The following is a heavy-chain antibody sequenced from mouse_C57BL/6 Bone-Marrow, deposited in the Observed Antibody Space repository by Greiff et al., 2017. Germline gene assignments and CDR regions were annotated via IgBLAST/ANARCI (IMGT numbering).Heavy chain of an antibody. V-gene: IGHV1-55*01. CDR3: AGSGPLERSLDY. D-gene: IGHD6-1*01. Sequence: QVQLQQPGAELVKPGASVKMSCKASGYTFTSYWITWVKQRPGQGLEWIGDIYPTSGRTNYNEKFKSKAIRTVATSTNTAYMQLSILTSEDAAVFYSAGSGPLERSLDYWGQGTALTVSA. CDR1: GYTFTSYW. CDR2: IYPTSGRT. J-gene: IGHJ2*01.